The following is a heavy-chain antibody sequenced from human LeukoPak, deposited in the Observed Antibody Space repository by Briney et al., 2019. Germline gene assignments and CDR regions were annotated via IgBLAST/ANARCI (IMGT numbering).Heavy chain of an antibody. J-gene: IGHJ6*04. Sequence: GGSLRLSCAASGFTFSSYEMNWVRQAPGKGLEWVSYISSSGSTIYYADSVKGRFTISRDNAKNSLYPQMNSLRAEDTAVYYCARDLKSPYYYYYGMDVWGKGTTVTVSS. V-gene: IGHV3-48*03. CDR2: ISSSGSTI. CDR3: ARDLKSPYYYYYGMDV. CDR1: GFTFSSYE.